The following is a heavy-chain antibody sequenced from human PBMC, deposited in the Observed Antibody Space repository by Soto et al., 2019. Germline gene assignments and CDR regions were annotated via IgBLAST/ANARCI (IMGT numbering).Heavy chain of an antibody. Sequence: GASVKVSCKASGYTFTSYDINWVRHATGQGLEWMGWMNPNSGNTGYAQKFQGRVTMTRNTSISTAYMEPSSLRSEDTAVYYCAKDAGGDSYYDILTGYYNRHSGAAPYYYYGMDVWGQGTTVTVSS. V-gene: IGHV1-8*01. D-gene: IGHD3-9*01. CDR1: GYTFTSYD. CDR3: AKDAGGDSYYDILTGYYNRHSGAAPYYYYGMDV. CDR2: MNPNSGNT. J-gene: IGHJ6*02.